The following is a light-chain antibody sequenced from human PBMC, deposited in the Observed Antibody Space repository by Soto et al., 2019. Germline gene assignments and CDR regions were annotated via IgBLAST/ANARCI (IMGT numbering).Light chain of an antibody. CDR2: EVS. J-gene: IGLJ1*01. V-gene: IGLV2-14*01. Sequence: QSVLTQPASVSGSPGQSITISCTGTRSDVGGYNYVSWYQQHPGKAPKLIIYEVSNRPSGVSNRFSGSKSGNTASLTISGLQAEDEADYYCSSYTSTDTLVVFGRGTKV. CDR3: SSYTSTDTLVV. CDR1: RSDVGGYNY.